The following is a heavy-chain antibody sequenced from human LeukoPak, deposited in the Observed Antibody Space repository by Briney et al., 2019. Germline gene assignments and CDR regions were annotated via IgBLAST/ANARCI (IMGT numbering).Heavy chain of an antibody. V-gene: IGHV1-2*02. J-gene: IGHJ4*02. D-gene: IGHD2-15*01. Sequence: ASVKVSCKASGYTFTGYYMHWVRQAPGQGLEWMGWINPNSGGTNYAQKFQGRVTMTRDTSISTAYMELSRLRSDDTAVYYCASTTSYCSGGSCYLGYWGQGTLVTVSS. CDR1: GYTFTGYY. CDR2: INPNSGGT. CDR3: ASTTSYCSGGSCYLGY.